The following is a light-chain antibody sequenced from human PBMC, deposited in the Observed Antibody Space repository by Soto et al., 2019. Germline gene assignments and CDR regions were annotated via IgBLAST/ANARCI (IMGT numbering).Light chain of an antibody. J-gene: IGKJ4*01. CDR2: FAS. V-gene: IGKV3-15*01. CDR1: QTVYNN. CDR3: QQYTAWPLT. Sequence: IVMTQSPATLSVSPGEKATLSCRASQTVYNNLAWYQQKPGQAPRLLVYFASTRATGIPARFSGSGFGTEFSLTISSLQSEDFARYYCQQYTAWPLTFGGGTKVETK.